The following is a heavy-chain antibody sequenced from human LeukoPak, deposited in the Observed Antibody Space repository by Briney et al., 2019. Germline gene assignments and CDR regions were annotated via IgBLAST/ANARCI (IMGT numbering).Heavy chain of an antibody. D-gene: IGHD4-11*01. CDR3: AVYLRGDYGNAPFDY. Sequence: GGSLRLSCAASGFTFSSYAMSWVRQAPGKGLEWVSAISGSGSTIYYADSVKGRFTISRDNAKNSLYLQMNSLRAEDTAVYYCAVYLRGDYGNAPFDYWGQGTLVTVSS. CDR1: GFTFSSYA. J-gene: IGHJ4*02. V-gene: IGHV3-23*01. CDR2: ISGSGSTI.